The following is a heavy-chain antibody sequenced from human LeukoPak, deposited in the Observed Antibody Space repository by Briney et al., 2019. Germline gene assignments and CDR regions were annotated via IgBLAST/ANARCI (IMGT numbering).Heavy chain of an antibody. CDR3: ARDRDRDIIGDGMDV. CDR1: GFTFNNYA. V-gene: IGHV3-30*04. CDR2: ISYDGNNK. Sequence: PGRSLRLSCAASGFTFNNYAMYWVRQAPLKGLEWVAVISYDGNNKYSADSVNARFTISRDNSKNTLYLQMSSLRTEDTAAYYCARDRDRDIIGDGMDVWGKGTTVTVSS. J-gene: IGHJ6*04. D-gene: IGHD3-9*01.